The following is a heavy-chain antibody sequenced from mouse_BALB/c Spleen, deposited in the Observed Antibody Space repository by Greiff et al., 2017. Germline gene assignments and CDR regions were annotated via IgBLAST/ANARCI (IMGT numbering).Heavy chain of an antibody. CDR1: GFTFSSFG. CDR2: ISSGSSTI. CDR3: ARGNYGYGWYFDV. J-gene: IGHJ1*01. D-gene: IGHD2-2*01. V-gene: IGHV5-17*02. Sequence: EVMLVESGGGLVQPGGSRKLSCAASGFTFSSFGMHWVRQAPEKGLEWVAYISSGSSTIYYADTVKGRFTISRDNPKNTLFLQMTSLRSEDTAMYYCARGNYGYGWYFDVWGAGTTVTVSS.